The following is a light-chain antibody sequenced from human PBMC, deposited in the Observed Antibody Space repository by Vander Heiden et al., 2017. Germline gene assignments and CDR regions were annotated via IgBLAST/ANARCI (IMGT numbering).Light chain of an antibody. CDR2: RND. J-gene: IGLJ3*02. Sequence: QSVLTQPPSASGPPGQRVTLFCSGSSSNIGSNPVNWYQQVPGTAPKLLICRNDQRPSGVPDRFSGSKSGTSASLAISGLQSEDEADYYCATWDDSLIWVFGGGTKLTVL. V-gene: IGLV1-44*01. CDR1: SSNIGSNP. CDR3: ATWDDSLIWV.